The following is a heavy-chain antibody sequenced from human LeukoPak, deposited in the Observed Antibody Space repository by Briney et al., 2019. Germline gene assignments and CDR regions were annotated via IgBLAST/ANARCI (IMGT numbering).Heavy chain of an antibody. D-gene: IGHD3-22*01. CDR1: GFTFSSYG. V-gene: IGHV3-30*03. J-gene: IGHJ3*02. CDR3: ALSDYYDSSGYYPPNAFDI. CDR2: ISYDGSNK. Sequence: GGSLRLSCAASGFTFSSYGMHWVRQAPGKGLEWVAVISYDGSNKYYADSVKGRFTISRDNAKNSLYLQMNSLRAEDTAVYYCALSDYYDSSGYYPPNAFDIWGQGTMVTVSS.